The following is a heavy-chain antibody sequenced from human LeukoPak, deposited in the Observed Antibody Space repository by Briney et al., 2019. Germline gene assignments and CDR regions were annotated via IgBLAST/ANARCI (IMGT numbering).Heavy chain of an antibody. J-gene: IGHJ4*02. CDR1: GFTFSSYA. Sequence: GGSLRLSCAASGFTFSSYAMSWVRQAPGKGLEWVSAISGSGGSTYYADSVKGRFTISRDNSKNTLYPQMNSLRAEDTAVYYCAKILSYYYDSSGYPDYWGQGTLVTVSS. V-gene: IGHV3-23*01. CDR3: AKILSYYYDSSGYPDY. D-gene: IGHD3-22*01. CDR2: ISGSGGST.